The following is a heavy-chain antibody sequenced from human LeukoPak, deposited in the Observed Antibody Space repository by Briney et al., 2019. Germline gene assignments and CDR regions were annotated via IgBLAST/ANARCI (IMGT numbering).Heavy chain of an antibody. V-gene: IGHV3-30*02. J-gene: IGHJ4*02. D-gene: IGHD6-19*01. Sequence: GGSLRHSCAASGFTFSSYGMHWVRQAPGKGLEWVAFIRYDGSNKYYADSVKGRFTISRDNSKNTLYLQMNSLRAEDTAVYYCAKDLGYSSGWYEGYYFDYWGQGTLVTVSS. CDR1: GFTFSSYG. CDR2: IRYDGSNK. CDR3: AKDLGYSSGWYEGYYFDY.